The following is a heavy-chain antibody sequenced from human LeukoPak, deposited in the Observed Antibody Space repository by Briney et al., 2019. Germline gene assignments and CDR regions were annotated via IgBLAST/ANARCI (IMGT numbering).Heavy chain of an antibody. Sequence: PGGSLRLSCAGSGFTFNTYAVHWVRQAPGKGLEWVAVISYDGSKKLYADSVRGRFTISRDNSNNTLSLEMNSLRSEDTAVYYCASDGFYLADGLDHSEFFHHWGQGTLVIVSS. CDR2: ISYDGSKK. V-gene: IGHV3-30*04. CDR1: GFTFNTYA. D-gene: IGHD6-13*01. J-gene: IGHJ1*01. CDR3: ASDGFYLADGLDHSEFFHH.